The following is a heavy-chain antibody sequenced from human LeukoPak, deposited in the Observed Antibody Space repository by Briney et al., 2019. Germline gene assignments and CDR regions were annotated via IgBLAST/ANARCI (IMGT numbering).Heavy chain of an antibody. CDR2: LSPKSGAT. CDR3: ARDAYGGSYFPLPY. V-gene: IGHV1-2*02. Sequence: GASVKVSCKASGYTFSGYYIHWVRQAPGQGLEWMGWLSPKSGATKYAQKFQGRVTLTRDLSLSTAYMELNSLTSDDTAVYYCARDAYGGSYFPLPYWGQEALVTVSS. D-gene: IGHD1-26*01. J-gene: IGHJ4*02. CDR1: GYTFSGYY.